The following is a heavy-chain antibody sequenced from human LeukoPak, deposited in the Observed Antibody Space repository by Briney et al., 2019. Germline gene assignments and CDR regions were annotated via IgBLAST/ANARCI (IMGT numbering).Heavy chain of an antibody. D-gene: IGHD1-1*01. V-gene: IGHV3-23*01. CDR3: AKDQVTWNGRINWFDP. CDR2: ISGSGIST. CDR1: GFTFSSYA. J-gene: IGHJ5*02. Sequence: GGSLRLSCAASGFTFSSYAMSWVRQAPGKGLEWVSDISGSGISTYYADSVKGRFTISRDNSKNTLYLQMNSLSAEDTAVYYCAKDQVTWNGRINWFDPWGQGTLVTVSS.